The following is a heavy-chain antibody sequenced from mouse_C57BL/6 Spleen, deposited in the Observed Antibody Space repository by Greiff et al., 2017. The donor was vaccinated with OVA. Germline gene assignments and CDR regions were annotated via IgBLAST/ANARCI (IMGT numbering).Heavy chain of an antibody. CDR2: IDPETGGT. D-gene: IGHD2-4*01. CDR1: GYTFTDYE. Sequence: VQLQQSGAELVRPGASVTLSCKASGYTFTDYEMHWVKQTPVHGLEWIGAIDPETGGTAYNQKFKGKAILTADKSSSTAYMELRSLTSEDSAVYYCTRYYDYDEWYFDVWGTGTTVTVSS. J-gene: IGHJ1*03. V-gene: IGHV1-15*01. CDR3: TRYYDYDEWYFDV.